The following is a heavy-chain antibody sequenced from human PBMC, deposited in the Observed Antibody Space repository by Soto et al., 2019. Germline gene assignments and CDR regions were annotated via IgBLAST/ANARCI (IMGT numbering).Heavy chain of an antibody. CDR2: ISRSGTDI. J-gene: IGHJ4*02. CDR1: GFTFSDYG. CDR3: ASFIDGDSGDY. Sequence: EVQLVESGGGLVKPGGSLRLSCAASGFTFSDYGMNWVRQAPGKGLEWVSFISRSGTDIKYADAVEGRFTISRDNAKNALSPQMNSLRVEDTAVYYCASFIDGDSGDYWGQGTLVTVSS. D-gene: IGHD3-10*01. V-gene: IGHV3-21*01.